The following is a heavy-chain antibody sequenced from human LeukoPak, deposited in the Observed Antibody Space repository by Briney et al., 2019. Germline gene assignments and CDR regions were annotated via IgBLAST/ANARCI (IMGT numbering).Heavy chain of an antibody. J-gene: IGHJ3*02. V-gene: IGHV3-30*04. CDR2: LSYDGSDK. CDR3: AKDREVDIVVVPAAMRRGAFDI. D-gene: IGHD2-2*01. Sequence: HPGGSLRLSCAASRFIFSSYAMHWVRQAPGKGLEWVAVLSYDGSDKYYADSVKGRFTISRDNSRNTLYLQMNSLRAEDTAVYYCAKDREVDIVVVPAAMRRGAFDIWGQGTMVTVSS. CDR1: RFIFSSYA.